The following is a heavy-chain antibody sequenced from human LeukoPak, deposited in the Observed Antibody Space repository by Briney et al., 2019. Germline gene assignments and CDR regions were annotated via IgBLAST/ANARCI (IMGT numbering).Heavy chain of an antibody. CDR3: ARHPSAYTCFDP. J-gene: IGHJ5*02. Sequence: NPSETLSLTCTVSGASINNYYWSWIRQPPGKGLEWIGYVFDSGSTNYNPSLKSRVTILADTSKNRFSLKLSSVTAADTAVYYCARHPSAYTCFDPWGQGTLVTVSS. CDR1: GASINNYY. CDR2: VFDSGST. V-gene: IGHV4-59*08.